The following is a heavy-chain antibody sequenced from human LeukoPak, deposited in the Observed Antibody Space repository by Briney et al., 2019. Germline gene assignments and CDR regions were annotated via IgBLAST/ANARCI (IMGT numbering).Heavy chain of an antibody. CDR2: IKQDGSEK. Sequence: GGSLRLSCAASGFTFSSYWMSWVRQAPGKGLEWVANIKQDGSEKYYVDSVKGRFTISRDNAKNSLYLQMNSLRAEDTAVYYCARVYVLLWFGDPGEDYWGQGTLVTVSS. D-gene: IGHD3-10*01. J-gene: IGHJ4*02. V-gene: IGHV3-7*01. CDR3: ARVYVLLWFGDPGEDY. CDR1: GFTFSSYW.